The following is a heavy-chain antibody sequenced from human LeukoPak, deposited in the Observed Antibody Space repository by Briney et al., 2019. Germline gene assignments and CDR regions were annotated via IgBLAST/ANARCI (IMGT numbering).Heavy chain of an antibody. V-gene: IGHV3-23*01. D-gene: IGHD6-19*01. CDR2: ISGSGGST. CDR3: AKSRIAVAAEYFDY. CDR1: GFTFSSYG. J-gene: IGHJ4*02. Sequence: GGSLRLSCAASGFTFSSYGMSWVRQAPGKGLEWVSDISGSGGSTYYADSVKGRFTISRDNSKNTLYLQMNSLRAEDTAVYYCAKSRIAVAAEYFDYWGQGTLVTVSS.